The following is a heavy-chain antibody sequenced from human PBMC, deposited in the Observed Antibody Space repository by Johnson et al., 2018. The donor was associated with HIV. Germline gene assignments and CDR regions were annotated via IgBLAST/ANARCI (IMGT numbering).Heavy chain of an antibody. J-gene: IGHJ3*02. CDR2: ISSRGNTR. CDR3: ARGLIAVAGFDAFDI. D-gene: IGHD6-19*01. CDR1: GFTVSGNY. Sequence: VQLVESGGGVVRPGGSLRLSCAASGFTVSGNYMNWVRQAPGKGLEWVSYISSRGNTRYYADSVKGRFTISRDNSKNTLYLQMNSLRAEDTAVYYCARGLIAVAGFDAFDIWGQGTMVTVSS. V-gene: IGHV3-48*01.